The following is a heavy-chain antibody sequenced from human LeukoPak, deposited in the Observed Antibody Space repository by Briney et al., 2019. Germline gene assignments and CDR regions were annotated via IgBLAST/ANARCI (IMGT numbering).Heavy chain of an antibody. J-gene: IGHJ4*02. CDR2: INHSGST. CDR3: ARVPIAGSSWCGGNYFDY. D-gene: IGHD6-13*01. V-gene: IGHV4-34*01. CDR1: GGSFSGYY. Sequence: SETLSLTCAVYGGSFSGYYWSWIRQPPGKGLEWIGEINHSGSTNYNPSLKSRVTISVDTSKNQFSLKLSSVTAADTAVYYCARVPIAGSSWCGGNYFDYWGQGTLVTVSS.